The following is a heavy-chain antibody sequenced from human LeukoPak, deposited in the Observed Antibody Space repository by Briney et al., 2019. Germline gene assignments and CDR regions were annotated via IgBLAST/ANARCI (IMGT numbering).Heavy chain of an antibody. D-gene: IGHD3/OR15-3a*01. V-gene: IGHV3-64D*06. Sequence: GGSLRLSCSASGFTFSSYGLHWVRQAPGKGLEYVSAISSNGGSTYYADSVKGRFTISRDNSKNTLFLQMSSLRDEDTAVYYCVKGGPSYFDFWGQGTLVTVSS. CDR2: ISSNGGST. CDR3: VKGGPSYFDF. CDR1: GFTFSSYG. J-gene: IGHJ4*02.